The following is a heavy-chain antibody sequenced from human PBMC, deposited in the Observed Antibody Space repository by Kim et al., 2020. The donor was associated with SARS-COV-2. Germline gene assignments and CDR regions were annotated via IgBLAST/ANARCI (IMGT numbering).Heavy chain of an antibody. CDR2: INAGNGNT. V-gene: IGHV1-3*01. CDR3: ARGANLPYCTNGVCYPLSYYYYGMDV. CDR1: GYTFTSYA. D-gene: IGHD2-8*01. J-gene: IGHJ6*02. Sequence: ASVKVSCKASGYTFTSYAMHWVRQAPGQRLEWMGWINAGNGNTKYSQKFQGRVTITRDTSASTAYMELSSLRSEDTAVYYCARGANLPYCTNGVCYPLSYYYYGMDVWGQGTTVTVSS.